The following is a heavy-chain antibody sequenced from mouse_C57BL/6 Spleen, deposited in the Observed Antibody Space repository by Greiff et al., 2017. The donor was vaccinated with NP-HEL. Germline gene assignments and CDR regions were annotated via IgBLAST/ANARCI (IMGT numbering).Heavy chain of an antibody. V-gene: IGHV5-12*01. J-gene: IGHJ4*01. D-gene: IGHD2-2*01. CDR2: ISNGGGST. CDR1: GFTFSDYY. Sequence: EVHLVESGGGLVQPGGSLKLSCAASGFTFSDYYMYWVRQTPEKRLEWVAYISNGGGSTYYPDTVKGRFTISRDNAKNTLYLQMSRLKSEDTAMYYCARHGGGYDYAMDYWGQGTSVTVSS. CDR3: ARHGGGYDYAMDY.